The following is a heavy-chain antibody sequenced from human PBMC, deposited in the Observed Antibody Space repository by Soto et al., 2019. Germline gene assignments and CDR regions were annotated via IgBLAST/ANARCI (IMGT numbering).Heavy chain of an antibody. V-gene: IGHV3-23*01. CDR3: ARDRGAVTGDYFDY. CDR1: RYYFNCSA. CDR2: SSGSGGST. Sequence: LTLSCAPWRYYFNCSAVTWDRQAPGKGLEWVSASSGSGGSTYYADSVKGRFTISRDNSKNTLYLQMNSLRAEDTAVYYCARDRGAVTGDYFDYWGQGT. D-gene: IGHD6-19*01. J-gene: IGHJ4*02.